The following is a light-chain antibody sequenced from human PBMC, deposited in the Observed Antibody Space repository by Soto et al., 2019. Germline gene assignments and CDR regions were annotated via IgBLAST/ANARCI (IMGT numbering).Light chain of an antibody. Sequence: QSVLTQPPSASGSPGQSVTISCTGTTSDIGAYNYVSWYQQRPGKAPKLIIYEVTRRPSGVPDRIFGSKSYTTASLTVSGLQAEDEADYYCSSFAGTNSFVFGIGTKLTVL. J-gene: IGLJ1*01. CDR2: EVT. V-gene: IGLV2-8*01. CDR3: SSFAGTNSFV. CDR1: TSDIGAYNY.